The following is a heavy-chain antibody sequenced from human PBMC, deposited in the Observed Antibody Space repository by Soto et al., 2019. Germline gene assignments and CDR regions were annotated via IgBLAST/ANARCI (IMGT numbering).Heavy chain of an antibody. J-gene: IGHJ6*02. CDR1: GYTFSRYG. D-gene: IGHD2-8*01. CDR3: AKNGQPPYYYYGLDV. Sequence: QGQRVQSGGEVKKPGASVKVSCKASGYTFSRYGISWVRQAPGQGLEWMGWISGYNGDTNYAQKFQGRVTMTIDTSTTTAYMELRSLTSDDTAVYYCAKNGQPPYYYYGLDVWGQGTTVTVSS. V-gene: IGHV1-18*01. CDR2: ISGYNGDT.